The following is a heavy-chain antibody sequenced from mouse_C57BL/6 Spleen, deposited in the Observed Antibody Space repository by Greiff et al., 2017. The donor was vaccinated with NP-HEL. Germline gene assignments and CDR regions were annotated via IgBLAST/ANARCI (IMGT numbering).Heavy chain of an antibody. CDR2: IWRGGST. V-gene: IGHV2-5*01. J-gene: IGHJ4*01. D-gene: IGHD2-5*01. CDR1: GFSLTSYG. CDR3: AKSPLYSNYRDYAMDY. Sequence: VQLQQSGPGLVQPSQSLSITCTVSGFSLTSYGVHWVRQSPGKGLEWLGVIWRGGSTDYNAAFMSRLSITKDNSKSQVFFKMNSLQADDTAIYYCAKSPLYSNYRDYAMDYWGQGTSVTVSS.